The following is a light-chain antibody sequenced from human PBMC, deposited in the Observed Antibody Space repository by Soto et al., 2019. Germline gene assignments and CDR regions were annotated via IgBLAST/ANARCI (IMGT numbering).Light chain of an antibody. CDR1: QSISSY. Sequence: DIPVTQSPSSLSASVGDRVTITCLASQSISSYLNWYQQKPGKAPKLLIYKASSLESGVPSRFSGSGSGTEFTLTISSLQPDDFATYYCQQDNSYPWTFGQGTKVDI. CDR3: QQDNSYPWT. V-gene: IGKV1-5*03. J-gene: IGKJ1*01. CDR2: KAS.